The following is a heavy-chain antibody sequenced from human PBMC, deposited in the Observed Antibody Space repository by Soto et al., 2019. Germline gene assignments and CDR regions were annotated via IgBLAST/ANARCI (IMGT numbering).Heavy chain of an antibody. Sequence: TSETLSLTCTVSGGSISSSSYYWGWIRQPPGKGLEWIGSIYYSGSTYYNPSLKSRVTISVDTSKNQFSLKLSSVTAADTAVYYCATSTGGVGYCSGGSCYSDLPFDYWGQGTLVTVSS. J-gene: IGHJ4*02. CDR2: IYYSGST. V-gene: IGHV4-39*01. CDR3: ATSTGGVGYCSGGSCYSDLPFDY. CDR1: GGSISSSSYY. D-gene: IGHD2-15*01.